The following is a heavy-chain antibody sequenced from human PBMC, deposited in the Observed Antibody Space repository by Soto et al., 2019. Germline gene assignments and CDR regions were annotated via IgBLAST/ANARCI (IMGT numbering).Heavy chain of an antibody. Sequence: GESLKISCTASGFTFSNYAMSWVRQAPGKGLEWVSTFSSGGGGTYYADSVKGRFTISRDNAKNSLYLQMNSLRAEDTAVYYCARSLPGETGNYWGQGTLVTVSS. CDR1: GFTFSNYA. CDR3: ARSLPGETGNY. CDR2: FSSGGGGT. V-gene: IGHV3-21*01. J-gene: IGHJ4*02.